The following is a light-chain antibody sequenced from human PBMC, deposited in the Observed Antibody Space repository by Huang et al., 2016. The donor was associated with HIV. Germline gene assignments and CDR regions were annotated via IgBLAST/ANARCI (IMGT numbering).Light chain of an antibody. CDR2: AAS. CDR3: QQLKTYPIT. Sequence: IQLTQSPSSLSASVGDRVTITCRASQGIGRYLVWYQQKPGKAPKRLIYAASTLQRGVPSRFSGSGSGTDFTLTIGSLQPEDFATYYCQQLKTYPITFGPGTQVDIK. V-gene: IGKV1-9*01. CDR1: QGIGRY. J-gene: IGKJ3*01.